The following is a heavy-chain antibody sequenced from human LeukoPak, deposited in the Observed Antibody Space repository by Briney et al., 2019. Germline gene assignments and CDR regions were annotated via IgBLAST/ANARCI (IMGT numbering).Heavy chain of an antibody. Sequence: GASVEVSCEASGYTFTGYYMHWVRQAPGQGLEWMGWINPNSGGTNYAQKFQGRVTMTRDTSISTAYMELSRLRSDDTAVYYCARDLAYYYGSGSYGRWGQGTLVTVSS. CDR3: ARDLAYYYGSGSYGR. V-gene: IGHV1-2*02. D-gene: IGHD3-10*01. CDR1: GYTFTGYY. J-gene: IGHJ4*02. CDR2: INPNSGGT.